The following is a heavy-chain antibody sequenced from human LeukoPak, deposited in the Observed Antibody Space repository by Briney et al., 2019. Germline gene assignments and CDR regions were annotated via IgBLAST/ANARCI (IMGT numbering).Heavy chain of an antibody. J-gene: IGHJ3*02. CDR2: IYSDGST. V-gene: IGHV3-53*01. Sequence: GGSLRLSCAASGFTFSSYAMHWVRQAPGKGLEWVSIIYSDGSTYYADSMKGRFTISRDNSKNTLFLQMNSLRVEDTAVYYCARSDVVLRSDAFDIWGQGTMVTVSS. CDR1: GFTFSSYA. D-gene: IGHD3-22*01. CDR3: ARSDVVLRSDAFDI.